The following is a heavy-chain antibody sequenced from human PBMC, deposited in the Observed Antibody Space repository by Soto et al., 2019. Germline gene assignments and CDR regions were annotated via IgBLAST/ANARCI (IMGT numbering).Heavy chain of an antibody. CDR1: QFTFSDYY. J-gene: IGHJ4*02. CDR2: ISSSGTTT. CDR3: ARGPFRGLVVPAAFGY. D-gene: IGHD2-2*01. V-gene: IGHV3-11*01. Sequence: QVELVESGGGFVKPGGSLRLSCAASQFTFSDYYLSWIRQAPGKGLEWVSYISSSGTTTSYSDSVNGRFTISRDNARKSLYLQINSLRAEDTAVYYCARGPFRGLVVPAAFGYWGQGTLVTVSS.